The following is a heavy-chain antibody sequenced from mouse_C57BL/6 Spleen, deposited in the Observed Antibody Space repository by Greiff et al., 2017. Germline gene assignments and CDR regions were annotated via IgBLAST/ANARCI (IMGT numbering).Heavy chain of an antibody. CDR2: IDPSDSES. CDR1: GYTFTSYW. V-gene: IGHV1-52*01. J-gene: IGHJ4*01. Sequence: QVQLQQSGAELVRPGSSVKLSCKASGYTFTSYWMHWVKQRPIQGLEWIGNIDPSDSESLYNHTFKVKATLTVYKTTSKDYMELRSVTSEDYSVYCCARRGKNYWGQGTSVTVSS. CDR3: ARRGKNY.